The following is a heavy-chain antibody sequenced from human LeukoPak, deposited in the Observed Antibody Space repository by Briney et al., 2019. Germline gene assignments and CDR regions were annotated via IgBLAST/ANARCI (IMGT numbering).Heavy chain of an antibody. CDR2: INSDGINT. D-gene: IGHD3-22*01. Sequence: GGSLRLSCAASGFTFSNYWMHWVRQAPGKGLVWVSRINSDGINTSYADSVKGRFTISRDNAKNSLYLQMNSLRAEDTAVYYCARGAPYYDSSAGGAFDIWGQGTMVTVSS. CDR1: GFTFSNYW. CDR3: ARGAPYYDSSAGGAFDI. J-gene: IGHJ3*02. V-gene: IGHV3-74*01.